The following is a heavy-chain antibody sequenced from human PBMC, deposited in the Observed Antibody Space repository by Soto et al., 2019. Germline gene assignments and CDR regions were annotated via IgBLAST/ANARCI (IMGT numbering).Heavy chain of an antibody. CDR1: GGSISSGGYY. V-gene: IGHV4-31*03. D-gene: IGHD3-16*01. CDR2: IYYSGST. Sequence: SETLSLTCTVSGGSISSGGYYWSWIRQHPGKGLEWIGYIYYSGSTYYNPSLKSRVTISVDTSKNQFSLKLSSVTAADTAVYYCARDGGRGGSPDYWGQGTLVTVSS. CDR3: ARDGGRGGSPDY. J-gene: IGHJ4*02.